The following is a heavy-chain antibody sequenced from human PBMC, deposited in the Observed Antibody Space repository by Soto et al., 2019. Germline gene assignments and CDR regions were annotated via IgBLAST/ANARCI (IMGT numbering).Heavy chain of an antibody. D-gene: IGHD2-2*01. CDR2: ISWNSGSI. V-gene: IGHV3-9*01. CDR3: AKAGVPAAAGYFDL. Sequence: EVQLLESGGGLVQPGRSLRLSCAASGFTFDDYAMHWVRQAPGKGLEWVSGISWNSGSIGYADSVKGRFTISRDNAKNSLYLQMNSLRAEDTALYYCAKAGVPAAAGYFDLWGRGTLVTVSS. J-gene: IGHJ2*01. CDR1: GFTFDDYA.